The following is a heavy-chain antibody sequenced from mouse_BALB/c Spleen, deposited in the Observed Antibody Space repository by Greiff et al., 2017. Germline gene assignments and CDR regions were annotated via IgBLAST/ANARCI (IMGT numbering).Heavy chain of an antibody. J-gene: IGHJ4*01. D-gene: IGHD2-1*01. CDR3: ARLGYYGNYPSAMDY. V-gene: IGHV1S81*02. CDR1: GYTFTSYW. Sequence: VQLQQSGAELVKPGASVKLSCKASGYTFTSYWMHWVKQRPGQGLEWIGEINPSNGRTNYNEKFKSKATLTVDKSSSTAYMQLSSLTSEDSAVYYCARLGYYGNYPSAMDYWGQGTSVTVSS. CDR2: INPSNGRT.